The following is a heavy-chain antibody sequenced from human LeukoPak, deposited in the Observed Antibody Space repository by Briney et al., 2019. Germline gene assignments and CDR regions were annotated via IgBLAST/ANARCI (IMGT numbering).Heavy chain of an antibody. CDR2: IYYSGST. Sequence: SETLSLTCTVSGGSISSCYWSWIRQPPGKGLEWIGYIYYSGSTNYNPSLKSRVTISVDTSKNQFSLKLSSVTAADTAVYYCARVLLSNYDFWSGYSNWFDPWGQGTLVTVSS. D-gene: IGHD3-3*01. J-gene: IGHJ5*02. V-gene: IGHV4-59*01. CDR1: GGSISSCY. CDR3: ARVLLSNYDFWSGYSNWFDP.